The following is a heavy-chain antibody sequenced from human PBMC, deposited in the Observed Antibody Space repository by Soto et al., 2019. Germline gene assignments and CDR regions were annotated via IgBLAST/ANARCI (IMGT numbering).Heavy chain of an antibody. V-gene: IGHV4-34*01. J-gene: IGHJ5*02. CDR2: INHSGST. CDR1: GGSFSGYS. D-gene: IGHD4-17*01. CDR3: ARFYGDYYNWFDP. Sequence: PSETLSLTCAVYGGSFSGYSWTWIRQPPGTGLEWVGEINHSGSTNYNPSLKSRVTISVDTSKNQFSLKLTSVTAADTAVYYCARFYGDYYNWFDPWGQGTLVTVSA.